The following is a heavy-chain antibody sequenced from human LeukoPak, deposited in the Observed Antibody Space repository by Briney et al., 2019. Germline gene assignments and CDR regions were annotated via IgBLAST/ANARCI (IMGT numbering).Heavy chain of an antibody. V-gene: IGHV4-39*07. J-gene: IGHJ4*02. CDR1: GGSISSSSYY. Sequence: SETLSLTCTVSGGSISSSSYYWGWIRQPPGKGLEWIGSIYYSGSTNYNPSLKSRVTISVDTSKNQLSLKLSSVTAADTAVYYCARARRGDWYYFDYWGQGTLVTVSS. D-gene: IGHD3/OR15-3a*01. CDR3: ARARRGDWYYFDY. CDR2: IYYSGST.